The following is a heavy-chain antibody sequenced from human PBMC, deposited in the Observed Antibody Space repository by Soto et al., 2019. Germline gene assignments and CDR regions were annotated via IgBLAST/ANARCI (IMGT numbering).Heavy chain of an antibody. Sequence: SVKVSCKASGLTFSSSAVQWVRQALGQRLEWIGWIVVGSGNTNYAQSFQERVTITRDMSTSTAFMELSSLRSEDTAVYYCAADPYYYDSSNYYSFDYWGQGTLVTVSS. CDR2: IVVGSGNT. CDR3: AADPYYYDSSNYYSFDY. J-gene: IGHJ4*02. V-gene: IGHV1-58*01. CDR1: GLTFSSSA. D-gene: IGHD3-22*01.